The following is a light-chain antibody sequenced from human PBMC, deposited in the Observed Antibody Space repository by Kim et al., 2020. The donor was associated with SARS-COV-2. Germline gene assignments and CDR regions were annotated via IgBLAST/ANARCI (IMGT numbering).Light chain of an antibody. CDR2: KAS. Sequence: DIQMTQSPSTLSASVGDRVTITCRASQSIGSWLAWYQQRPGKAPKLLIYKASTLESGVPSRFSGSGSGTEFTLTISSLQPDDFATFYCQRYDTYPYTFGQGNKREI. CDR1: QSIGSW. J-gene: IGKJ2*01. V-gene: IGKV1-5*03. CDR3: QRYDTYPYT.